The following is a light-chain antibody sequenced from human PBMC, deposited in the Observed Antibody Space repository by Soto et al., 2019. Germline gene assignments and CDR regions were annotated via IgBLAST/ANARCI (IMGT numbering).Light chain of an antibody. Sequence: AIQLTQSPSSLSASVGDRVTITCRASQDIRGALAWYQQTPGKAPKILIYDVSTLQSRVPSRFSGSSSGTDFALTISSLQPEDFATYFCQQFNSYPITFGQGKRLDIK. J-gene: IGKJ5*01. CDR2: DVS. CDR3: QQFNSYPIT. V-gene: IGKV1-13*02. CDR1: QDIRGA.